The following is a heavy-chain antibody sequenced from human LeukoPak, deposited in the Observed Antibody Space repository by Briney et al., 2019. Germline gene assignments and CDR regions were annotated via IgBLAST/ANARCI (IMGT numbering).Heavy chain of an antibody. Sequence: SETLSLTCTVSGGSISSYYWSWIRQPPGKGLEWIGYIYYSGSTNYNPSLKSRVTISVDTSKNQFSLKLSSVTAVDTAVYYCARNYGMDVWGQGTTVTVSS. CDR2: IYYSGST. V-gene: IGHV4-59*01. CDR1: GGSISSYY. CDR3: ARNYGMDV. J-gene: IGHJ6*02.